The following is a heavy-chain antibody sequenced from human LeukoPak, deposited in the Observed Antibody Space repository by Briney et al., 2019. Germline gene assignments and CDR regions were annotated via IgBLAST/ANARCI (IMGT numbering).Heavy chain of an antibody. CDR3: AREATGWRPLDF. CDR1: GDSVSSNSAA. J-gene: IGHJ4*02. CDR2: TYYRSKWYN. D-gene: IGHD6-19*01. V-gene: IGHV6-1*01. Sequence: SRTLSLTCAISGDSVSSNSAAWNWIRQSPSRGLEWLGRTYYRSKWYNDYAVSVKGRVAINPDTSKNQFSLQLNSVTPEDTAVYYCAREATGWRPLDFWGQGTLVTVSS.